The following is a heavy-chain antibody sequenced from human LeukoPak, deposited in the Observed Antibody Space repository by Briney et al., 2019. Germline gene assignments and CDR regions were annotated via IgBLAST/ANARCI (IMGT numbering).Heavy chain of an antibody. J-gene: IGHJ5*02. CDR3: ARAMAISGNNCFDP. Sequence: SQTLSLTCAISGASVSSNSAAWNWIRQSPSRGLEWLGRTYYRSKWYHDYAASVKGRMSISSDTLTNQFSLHLNSVTPEDTAVYSCARAMAISGNNCFDPWGQGSLVTVSS. V-gene: IGHV6-1*01. D-gene: IGHD5-24*01. CDR2: TYYRSKWYH. CDR1: GASVSSNSAA.